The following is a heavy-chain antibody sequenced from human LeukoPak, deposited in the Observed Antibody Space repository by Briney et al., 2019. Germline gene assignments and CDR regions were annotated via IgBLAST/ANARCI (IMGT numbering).Heavy chain of an antibody. CDR3: AKVVGIAVAGTVDY. Sequence: AGGSLRLSCAASGFTFSSYAMSWDRQAPGKGLEWVSAISGSGGSTYYADSVKGRFTISRDNSKNTLYLQMNSLRAEDTAVYYCAKVVGIAVAGTVDYWGQGTLVTVSS. J-gene: IGHJ4*02. V-gene: IGHV3-23*01. CDR2: ISGSGGST. CDR1: GFTFSSYA. D-gene: IGHD6-19*01.